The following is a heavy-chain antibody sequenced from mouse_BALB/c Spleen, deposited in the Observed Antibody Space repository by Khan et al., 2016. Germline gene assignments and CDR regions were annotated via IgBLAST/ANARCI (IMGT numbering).Heavy chain of an antibody. D-gene: IGHD2-14*01. V-gene: IGHV1-37*01. J-gene: IGHJ3*01. CDR2: INPYNGDT. CDR3: GRSGRYVVSAWFAY. Sequence: VQLQQSGPELVKPGASVKISCKASGYSFTGYFMNWVKQRHGKSLEWIGRINPYNGDTFYNQKFKGKATLTVDKSYSTAHMELLSLTSEAPRVYYCGRSGRYVVSAWFAYWGQGTLVTFSA. CDR1: GYSFTGYF.